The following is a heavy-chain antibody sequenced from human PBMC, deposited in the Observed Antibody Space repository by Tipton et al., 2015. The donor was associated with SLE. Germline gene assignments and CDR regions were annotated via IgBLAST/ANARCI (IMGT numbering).Heavy chain of an antibody. D-gene: IGHD1-26*01. CDR2: ISTSEST. J-gene: IGHJ4*02. CDR1: GGSISSSNNY. V-gene: IGHV4-61*02. CDR3: VRINSGASRLFDY. Sequence: TLSLTCTVSGGSISSSNNYWDWIRQPAGKGLEWIGRISTSESTNYNPSLKSRVTISVDTSKNQFSLKLNSVTAADTAVYYCVRINSGASRLFDYWGQGMLVAVSS.